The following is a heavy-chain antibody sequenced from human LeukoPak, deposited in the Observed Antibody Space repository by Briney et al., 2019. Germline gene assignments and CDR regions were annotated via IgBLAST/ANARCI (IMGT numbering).Heavy chain of an antibody. CDR3: AREGQQLALDY. CDR2: ISYDGSNK. Sequence: GGSLRLACAAPGLTFSSYAMPWVRQAPGKGLEREAVISYDGSNKYYADSVKGRSTISTDNSKNSLYLQMNSLRAEDTAVYYCAREGQQLALDYWGQGTLVTVSS. D-gene: IGHD6-13*01. V-gene: IGHV3-30*04. CDR1: GLTFSSYA. J-gene: IGHJ4*02.